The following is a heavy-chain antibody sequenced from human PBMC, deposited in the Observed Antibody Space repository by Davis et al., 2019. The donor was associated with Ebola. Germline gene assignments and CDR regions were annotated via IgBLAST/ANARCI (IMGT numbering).Heavy chain of an antibody. D-gene: IGHD3-10*01. J-gene: IGHJ4*02. Sequence: ASVKVSCKASGYTFTNYYMHWVRQAPGQGLEWMGMINPNDGRTIYAQKFQGRVTVTRDTSISTAYMELSRLTSDDTAVYYCARLWFGKVGFDYWGQGTLVTVSS. CDR3: ARLWFGKVGFDY. V-gene: IGHV1-46*01. CDR1: GYTFTNYY. CDR2: INPNDGRT.